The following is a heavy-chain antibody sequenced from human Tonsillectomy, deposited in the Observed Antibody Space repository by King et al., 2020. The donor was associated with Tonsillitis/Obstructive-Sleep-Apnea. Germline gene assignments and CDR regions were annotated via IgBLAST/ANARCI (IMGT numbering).Heavy chain of an antibody. D-gene: IGHD6-19*01. CDR2: FFYSGST. CDR3: ARLGSSGWYPYFYGMDV. CDR1: GGSISSSSYY. V-gene: IGHV4-39*01. J-gene: IGHJ6*02. Sequence: QLQESGPGLVKPSETLSLTCTVSGGSISSSSYYWGWIRQPPGKGLEWIGSFFYSGSTYYNPSLKSRVTISVDTSKNPFSLKLSSVTAADTAVYYCARLGSSGWYPYFYGMDVWGQGTTVTVSS.